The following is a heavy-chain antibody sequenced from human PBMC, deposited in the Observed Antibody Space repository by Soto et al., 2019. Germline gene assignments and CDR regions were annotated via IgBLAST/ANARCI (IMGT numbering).Heavy chain of an antibody. V-gene: IGHV3-74*01. CDR2: INSDGSST. CDR3: ARDGGRGVDYVYKGDYYYYGMDV. J-gene: IGHJ6*02. Sequence: GGSLRLSCAASGFTFSSYWMHWVRQAPGKGLVWVSRINSDGSSTSYADSVKGRFTISRDNAKNTLYLQMNSLRAEDTAVYYCARDGGRGVDYVYKGDYYYYGMDVWGQGTTVTVSS. CDR1: GFTFSSYW. D-gene: IGHD4-17*01.